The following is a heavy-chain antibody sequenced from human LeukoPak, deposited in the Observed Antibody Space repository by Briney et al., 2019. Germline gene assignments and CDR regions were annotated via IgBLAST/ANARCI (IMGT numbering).Heavy chain of an antibody. J-gene: IGHJ4*02. Sequence: PSESLSLTCAAYGDSFISYFRTWVRQPPGKGLEWIGDINHSGRTNYNPSLQRRVSMSVDTSNNQFSLNLTSVTAADTAVYYCARTSGFFDSSGFYQQNPYYFQYWGQGVLVTVSS. V-gene: IGHV4-34*01. CDR3: ARTSGFFDSSGFYQQNPYYFQY. D-gene: IGHD3-22*01. CDR2: INHSGRT. CDR1: GDSFISYF.